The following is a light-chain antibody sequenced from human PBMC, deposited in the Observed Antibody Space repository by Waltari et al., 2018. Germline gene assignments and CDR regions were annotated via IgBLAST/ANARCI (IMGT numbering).Light chain of an antibody. CDR2: EDK. CDR1: SGSIGSGK. Sequence: NFMLTQPHSVSESPGKTITISCTRSSGSIGSGKVQWYQQRPGSAPTTMIYEDKKRPSGVPDRFSGSIDSSSNSASLTISGLKTEDEADYYCQSFDSTNPWVFGGGTKLTVL. V-gene: IGLV6-57*03. CDR3: QSFDSTNPWV. J-gene: IGLJ3*02.